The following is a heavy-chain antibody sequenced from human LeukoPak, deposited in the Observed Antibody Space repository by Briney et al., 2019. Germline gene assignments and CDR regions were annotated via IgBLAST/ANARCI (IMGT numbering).Heavy chain of an antibody. CDR1: GGSISSSSYY. J-gene: IGHJ4*02. CDR2: MDYSGST. V-gene: IGHV4-39*01. Sequence: SETLSLTCTVSGGSISSSSYYWGWIRQPPGKGLEWIGSMDYSGSTYCNPSLKSRVTVSVDTSRNQFALKLSSVTAADTAVYYCAVHGSYGSGSYHYLDYWGQGTQVTVSS. D-gene: IGHD3-10*01. CDR3: AVHGSYGSGSYHYLDY.